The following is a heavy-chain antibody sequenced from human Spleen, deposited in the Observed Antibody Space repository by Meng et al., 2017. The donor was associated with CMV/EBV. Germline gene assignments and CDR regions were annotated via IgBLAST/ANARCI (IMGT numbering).Heavy chain of an antibody. CDR3: ARQVSALDDLQD. CDR1: GYMFPNYW. D-gene: IGHD2-21*01. J-gene: IGHJ1*01. V-gene: IGHV5-51*01. CDR2: VYPGDSDT. Sequence: GGSLRLSCMGSGYMFPNYWIAWVRQMPGKGLEWMGVVYPGDSDTRYSPSFQGQVIISADKTVSTAYLQWSSLKASDTAMYYCARQVSALDDLQDWGRGTLVTVSS.